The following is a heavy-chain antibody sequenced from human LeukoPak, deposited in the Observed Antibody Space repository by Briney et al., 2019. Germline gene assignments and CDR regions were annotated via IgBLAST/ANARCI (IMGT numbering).Heavy chain of an antibody. V-gene: IGHV4-39*07. J-gene: IGHJ5*02. D-gene: IGHD6-19*01. Sequence: SETLSLTCTVSGGSISSSSYYWGWIRQPPGKGLEWIGSIYYSGSTYYNPSLKSRVTISVDTSKNQFSLKLSSVTAADTAVYYCARVNQWLVGSWFDPWGQGTLVTVSS. CDR3: ARVNQWLVGSWFDP. CDR1: GGSISSSSYY. CDR2: IYYSGST.